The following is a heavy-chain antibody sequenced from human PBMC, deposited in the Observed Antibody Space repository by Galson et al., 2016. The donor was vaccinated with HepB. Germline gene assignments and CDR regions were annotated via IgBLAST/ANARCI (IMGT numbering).Heavy chain of an antibody. Sequence: SLRLSCAASGFTFRSSCMNWVRQAPGKGLEWVANINQDGSEKYYVDSVKGRFTISRDNAKNSLYLQMNSLRAEDTAVYYCAREVGVVTALSYGMDVWGQGTTVTVSS. CDR2: INQDGSEK. CDR3: AREVGVVTALSYGMDV. D-gene: IGHD2-21*02. CDR1: GFTFRSSC. J-gene: IGHJ6*02. V-gene: IGHV3-7*05.